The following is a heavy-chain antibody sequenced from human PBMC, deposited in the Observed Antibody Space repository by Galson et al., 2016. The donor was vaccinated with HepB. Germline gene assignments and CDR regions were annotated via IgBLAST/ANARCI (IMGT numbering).Heavy chain of an antibody. J-gene: IGHJ4*02. Sequence: SLRLSCAASGFTFSSAWMNWVRQAPGKGLEWVGRIRDKTDGGTTDYAAPVKGRFNISRDDSKNTLYLQMNSLKTEDTAVYYCTYTMTYVWGNYRYSADCWGQGTLVSVSS. V-gene: IGHV3-15*07. CDR2: IRDKTDGGTT. CDR3: TYTMTYVWGNYRYSADC. D-gene: IGHD3-16*02. CDR1: GFTFSSAW.